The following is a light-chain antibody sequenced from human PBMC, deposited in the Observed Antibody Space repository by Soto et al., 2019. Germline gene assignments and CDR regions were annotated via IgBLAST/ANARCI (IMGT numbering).Light chain of an antibody. Sequence: EIVMTQSPATLSVSPGERATLSCRAGQSVSSNLAWYQQKPGQAPRLLIYDASTRATVIPVRFSGSGSGTEFTLTISSLRSEDFAVYYCQQYDNWPPFTFGPGTKVDIK. CDR2: DAS. J-gene: IGKJ3*01. V-gene: IGKV3-15*01. CDR3: QQYDNWPPFT. CDR1: QSVSSN.